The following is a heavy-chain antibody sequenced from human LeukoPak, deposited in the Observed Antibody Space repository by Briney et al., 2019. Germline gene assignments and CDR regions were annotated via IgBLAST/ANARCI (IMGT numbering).Heavy chain of an antibody. CDR2: INHSGST. J-gene: IGHJ5*02. V-gene: IGHV4-34*01. D-gene: IGHD6-6*01. Sequence: KTSETLSLTCAVYGGSFSGYYWSWIRQPPGKGLEWIGEINHSGSTNYNPPLKSRVTISVDTSKNQFSLKLSSVTAADTAVYYCARYSSSSLEYWFDPWGQGTLVTVSS. CDR3: ARYSSSSLEYWFDP. CDR1: GGSFSGYY.